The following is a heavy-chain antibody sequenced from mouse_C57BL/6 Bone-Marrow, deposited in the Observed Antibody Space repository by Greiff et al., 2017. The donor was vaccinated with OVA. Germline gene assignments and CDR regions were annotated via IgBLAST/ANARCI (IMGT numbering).Heavy chain of an antibody. CDR1: GYSITSGYY. D-gene: IGHD2-1*01. Sequence: EVQVVESGPGLVKPSQSLSLTCSVTGYSITSGYYWNWIRQFPGNKLEWMGYISYDGSNNYNPSLKNRISITRDTSKNQFFLKLNSVTTEDTATYYCARGGIYYGNYFDYWGQGTTLTVSS. CDR2: ISYDGSN. V-gene: IGHV3-6*01. J-gene: IGHJ2*01. CDR3: ARGGIYYGNYFDY.